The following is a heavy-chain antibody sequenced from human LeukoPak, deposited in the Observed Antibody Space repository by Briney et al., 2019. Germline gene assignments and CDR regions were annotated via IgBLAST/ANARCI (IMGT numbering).Heavy chain of an antibody. CDR3: ARGGRSAPPRSRSAFDI. D-gene: IGHD6-13*01. Sequence: PGGSLRLSCAASGFTFSNYAILWVRQAPGKGLEWVAVISYDGSSKNFADSVKGRFTISRDNSKNTLYLQMNSLRAEDTAVYYCARGGRSAPPRSRSAFDIWGQGTMVTVSS. J-gene: IGHJ3*02. V-gene: IGHV3-30-3*01. CDR1: GFTFSNYA. CDR2: ISYDGSSK.